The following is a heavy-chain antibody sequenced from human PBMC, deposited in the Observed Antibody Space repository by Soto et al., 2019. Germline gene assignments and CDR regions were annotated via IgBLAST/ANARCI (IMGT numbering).Heavy chain of an antibody. Sequence: VQLVQSGAEVKKPGSSVKVSCKASGGTLSSYSISWVRQAPGQGLEWMGRIIPILDVPNYVQKFQGRVKFTADKSTNTAYMEVSSLRSEDTAVYYCAREVPHDYGDYVGTFDIWGQGTMVTVSS. J-gene: IGHJ3*02. CDR2: IIPILDVP. D-gene: IGHD4-17*01. V-gene: IGHV1-69*08. CDR1: GGTLSSYS. CDR3: AREVPHDYGDYVGTFDI.